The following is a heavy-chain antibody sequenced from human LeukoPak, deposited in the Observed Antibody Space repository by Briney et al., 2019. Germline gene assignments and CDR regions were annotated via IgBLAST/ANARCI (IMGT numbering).Heavy chain of an antibody. D-gene: IGHD6-19*01. CDR1: GFTFSSYS. CDR2: ITTSSTYI. V-gene: IGHV3-21*01. Sequence: GGSLRLSCAASGFTFSSYSMSWVRQAPEKGLEWVSSITTSSTYISYADSVKGRFTISRDNAKNSLYLKMNSLRAEDTAVYYCARGKYSSGWFDYWGQGTLVTVSS. J-gene: IGHJ4*02. CDR3: ARGKYSSGWFDY.